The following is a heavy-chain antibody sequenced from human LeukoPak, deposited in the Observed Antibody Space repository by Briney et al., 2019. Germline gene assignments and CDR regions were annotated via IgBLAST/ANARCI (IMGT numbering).Heavy chain of an antibody. V-gene: IGHV3-30*04. CDR3: ARESGGNTPYYFDY. CDR1: GFTFSTYA. Sequence: GSLRLSCAASGFTFSTYALHWVRQAPGKGLEWVAVISYDDGSNKYYADSVKGRFTISRDNSKNTLYLQMNSLRTEDTAVYYCARESGGNTPYYFDYWGQGTLVTVSS. J-gene: IGHJ4*02. CDR2: ISYDDGSNK. D-gene: IGHD2-2*02.